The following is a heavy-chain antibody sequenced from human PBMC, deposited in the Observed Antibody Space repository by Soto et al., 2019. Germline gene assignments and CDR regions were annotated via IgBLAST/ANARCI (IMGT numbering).Heavy chain of an antibody. V-gene: IGHV3-30*18. Sequence: WGSLRLSCEAAEFASSNYAMHWVRQATGKGLEWVAGISYDGKTKSYGDSVTGRFTISRDNSKNTVFLQMSGLKPEDTALYYCAKMSEPITMVRGALDFWGQGTMVTVSS. CDR2: ISYDGKTK. CDR1: EFASSNYA. D-gene: IGHD3-10*01. CDR3: AKMSEPITMVRGALDF. J-gene: IGHJ3*01.